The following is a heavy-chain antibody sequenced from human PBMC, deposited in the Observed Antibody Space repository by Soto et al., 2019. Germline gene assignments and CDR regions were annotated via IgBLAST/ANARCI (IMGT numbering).Heavy chain of an antibody. J-gene: IGHJ4*02. CDR2: ISSTGNFI. CDR1: GFSFSGHG. V-gene: IGHV3-48*01. Sequence: EVQLVESGGTLVQPGGSLRLSCAASGFSFSGHGMNWVRQAPGKGLEWVSYISSTGNFIQYADSVKGRFTISRDDAKTSLFLQMDSLRAEDTAVYYFARDDSGFDIALWGQGTLVTVSS. CDR3: ARDDSGFDIAL. D-gene: IGHD5-12*01.